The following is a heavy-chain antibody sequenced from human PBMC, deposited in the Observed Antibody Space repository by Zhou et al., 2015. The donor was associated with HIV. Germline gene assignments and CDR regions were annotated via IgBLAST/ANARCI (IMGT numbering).Heavy chain of an antibody. V-gene: IGHV1-69*01. Sequence: QVHLVQSGAEVKKPGSSVKVSCKASGGTFSSYGITWVRQAPGQGLEWMGGIIPTFGAAHYAQTFQGRVTITADESTSTAYMELSSLRSEDTAVYYCARGPMVRGVMAWFDPWGQGTLVTVSS. CDR2: IIPTFGAA. D-gene: IGHD3-10*01. CDR1: GGTFSSYG. J-gene: IGHJ5*02. CDR3: ARGPMVRGVMAWFDP.